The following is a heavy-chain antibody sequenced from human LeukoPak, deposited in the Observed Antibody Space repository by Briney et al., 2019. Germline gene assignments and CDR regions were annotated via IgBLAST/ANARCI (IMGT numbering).Heavy chain of an antibody. J-gene: IGHJ4*02. CDR1: GYTFTNYY. D-gene: IGHD3-16*02. CDR3: ARDNDYVWGSYRYEFDY. CDR2: INPSGGST. V-gene: IGHV1-46*01. Sequence: ASVKVSYKASGYTFTNYYMHWVRQAPGQGLEWMGIINPSGGSTSYAQKFQGRVTLTRDTSTSTVYMELSSLRSEDTAVYYCARDNDYVWGSYRYEFDYWGQGTLVTVSS.